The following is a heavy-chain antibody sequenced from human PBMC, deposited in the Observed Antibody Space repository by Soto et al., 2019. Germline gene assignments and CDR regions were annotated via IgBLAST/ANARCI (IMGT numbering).Heavy chain of an antibody. Sequence: QVQLVESGGGVVQPGRSLRLSCAASGFTFSSYAMHWVRQAPGKGLEWVAVISYDGSNKYYADSVKGRFTISRDNSKNTLYLQMNSLRAEDTAVYYCARDRRRLARIHYYGSGSPGGDYYYYYGMDVWGQGTTVTVSS. V-gene: IGHV3-30-3*01. CDR1: GFTFSSYA. CDR3: ARDRRRLARIHYYGSGSPGGDYYYYYGMDV. CDR2: ISYDGSNK. J-gene: IGHJ6*02. D-gene: IGHD3-10*01.